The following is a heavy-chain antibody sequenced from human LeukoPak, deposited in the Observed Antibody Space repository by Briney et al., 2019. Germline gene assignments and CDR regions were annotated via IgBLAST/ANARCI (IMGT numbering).Heavy chain of an antibody. CDR3: ARPTTYYYDSSGYTDAFDI. V-gene: IGHV4-39*01. CDR1: GGSISSSSYY. CDR2: IYYSGST. D-gene: IGHD3-22*01. J-gene: IGHJ3*02. Sequence: PSETLSLTCTVPGGSISSSSYYWGWIRQPPGKGLEWIGSIYYSGSTYYNPSLKSRVTISVDTSKNQFSLKLSSVTAADTAVYYCARPTTYYYDSSGYTDAFDIWGQGTMVTVSS.